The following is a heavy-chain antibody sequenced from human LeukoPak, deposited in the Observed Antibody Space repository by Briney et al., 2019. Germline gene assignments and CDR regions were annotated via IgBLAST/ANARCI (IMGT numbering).Heavy chain of an antibody. V-gene: IGHV4-39*07. Sequence: PSGTLSLTCAVSGGSISSSSYYWGWIRQPPGKGLEWIGSIYYSGSTYYNPSLKSRVTISVDTSKNQFSLKLSSVTAADTAVYYCARDYSNYYYMDVWGKGTTVTVSS. D-gene: IGHD4-11*01. CDR3: ARDYSNYYYMDV. CDR1: GGSISSSSYY. CDR2: IYYSGST. J-gene: IGHJ6*03.